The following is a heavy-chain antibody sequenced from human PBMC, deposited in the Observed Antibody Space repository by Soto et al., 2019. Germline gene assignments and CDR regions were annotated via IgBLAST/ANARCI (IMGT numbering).Heavy chain of an antibody. D-gene: IGHD2-2*01. CDR1: GFTFSSYG. CDR2: ISYDGSNK. CDR3: AKVIITSWPDYYYRMDV. V-gene: IGHV3-30*18. J-gene: IGHJ6*02. Sequence: GGSLRLSCAASGFTFSSYGMHWVRQAPGKGLEWVAVISYDGSNKYYADSVKGRFTISRDNSKNTLYLQMNSLRAEDTAVYYCAKVIITSWPDYYYRMDVWGQGTTVTVSS.